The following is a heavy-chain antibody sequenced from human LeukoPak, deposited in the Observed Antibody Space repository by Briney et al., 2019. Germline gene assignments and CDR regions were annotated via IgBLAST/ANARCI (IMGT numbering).Heavy chain of an antibody. J-gene: IGHJ4*02. Sequence: ASVKVSCKASGYTFTSYGISWVRQAPGQGLEWMGWISAYNGNTNYAQKLQGRVTMTTDTSTSTAYMELRSLRSDDTAVYYCARGPKYMVRGVIGSYWGQGTLVTVSS. CDR1: GYTFTSYG. D-gene: IGHD3-10*01. V-gene: IGHV1-18*01. CDR2: ISAYNGNT. CDR3: ARGPKYMVRGVIGSY.